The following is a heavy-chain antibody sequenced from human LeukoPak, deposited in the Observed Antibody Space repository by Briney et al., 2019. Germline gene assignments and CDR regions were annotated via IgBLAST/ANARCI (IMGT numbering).Heavy chain of an antibody. D-gene: IGHD3-22*01. CDR2: ISGSGGST. CDR3: AKPWTYYYDSSGYYRDY. CDR1: GFTFSSYA. J-gene: IGHJ4*02. Sequence: GGSLRLSCAASGFTFSSYAMSWVRQAPGKGLEWVSAISGSGGSTYYADSVKGRFTISRDNSKNTLYLQMNSLRAEDTAVYYCAKPWTYYYDSSGYYRDYWGQGTLVTVSS. V-gene: IGHV3-23*01.